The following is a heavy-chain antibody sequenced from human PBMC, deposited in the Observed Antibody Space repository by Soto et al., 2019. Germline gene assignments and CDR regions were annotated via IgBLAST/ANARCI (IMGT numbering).Heavy chain of an antibody. CDR1: GNRFTRYY. CDR3: PSGVIFVLGFICDNWFDP. V-gene: IGHV1-46*01. J-gene: IGHJ5*02. CDR2: LHPRGASI. Sequence: GASVKVSWKEWGNRFTRYYMDWGRQAPGKGIECVGILHPRGASICYAQKFQGRVTMTGDTSTSTVYIELSSLRSEDTAVYYCPSGVIFVLGFICDNWFDPWGQGPLVTVSS. D-gene: IGHD3-10*01.